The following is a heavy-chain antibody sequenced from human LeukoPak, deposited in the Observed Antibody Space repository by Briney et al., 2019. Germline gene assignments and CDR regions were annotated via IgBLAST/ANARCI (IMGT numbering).Heavy chain of an antibody. J-gene: IGHJ4*02. CDR2: IYSGGGT. CDR3: ARGGNGPFDY. D-gene: IGHD3-16*01. Sequence: GGSLRHSCAASGFTVSSNYMSWVRQAPGKGLEWVSIIYSGGGTYYADSVKGRFTISRDNSKNTLYLQINSLRAEDTAVYYCARGGNGPFDYWGQGTLVTVSS. V-gene: IGHV3-53*01. CDR1: GFTVSSNY.